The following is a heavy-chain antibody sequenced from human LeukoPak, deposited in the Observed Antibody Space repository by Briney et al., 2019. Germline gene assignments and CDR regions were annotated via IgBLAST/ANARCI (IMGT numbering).Heavy chain of an antibody. J-gene: IGHJ1*01. V-gene: IGHV4-59*01. CDR1: GGSIGSYY. CDR2: IYYSGST. Sequence: PSETLSLTCTVSGGSIGSYYWSWIRQPPGKGLEWIGYIYYSGSTNYNPSLKSRVTISVDTSKNQFSLKLSSVTAADTAVYYCASKRIYGDGYFQHWGQGTLVTVSS. CDR3: ASKRIYGDGYFQH. D-gene: IGHD4-17*01.